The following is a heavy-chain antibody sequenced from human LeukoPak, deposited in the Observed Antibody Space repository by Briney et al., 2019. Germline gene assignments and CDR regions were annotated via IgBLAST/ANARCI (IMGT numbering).Heavy chain of an antibody. J-gene: IGHJ4*02. CDR3: ARDPTTRSNRAQFYSDY. Sequence: AGGSLRLSCAASGFTFSSFAMHWVRQAPGKGPEWVAVISLNGGDTNYAGSVKGRFTISRDNSKNTLYLQMNSLRAEDTAVYYCARDPTTRSNRAQFYSDYWGQGTLVIVSS. D-gene: IGHD4-17*01. V-gene: IGHV3-30*04. CDR1: GFTFSSFA. CDR2: ISLNGGDT.